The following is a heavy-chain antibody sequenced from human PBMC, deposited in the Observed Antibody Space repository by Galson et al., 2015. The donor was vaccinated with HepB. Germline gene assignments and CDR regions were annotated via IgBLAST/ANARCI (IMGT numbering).Heavy chain of an antibody. V-gene: IGHV4-61*02. J-gene: IGHJ4*02. D-gene: IGHD1-26*01. CDR1: GGSISSGSYY. CDR3: ARADGSGSYLSLGVFDY. Sequence: QVQLQESGPGLVKPSQTLSLTCTVSGGSISSGSYYWSWIRQPAGKGLEWIGRIYTSGSTNYNPSLKSRVTMSVDTYKNPFSLKPSFVTAADTAVYYCARADGSGSYLSLGVFDYWGQGTLVTVSS. CDR2: IYTSGST.